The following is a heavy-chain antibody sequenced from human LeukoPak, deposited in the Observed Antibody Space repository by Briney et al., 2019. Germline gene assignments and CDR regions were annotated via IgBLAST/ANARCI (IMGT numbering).Heavy chain of an antibody. CDR1: GFTFSSYA. CDR3: AKGGGSYGYLNAKIFDY. V-gene: IGHV3-23*01. J-gene: IGHJ4*02. CDR2: ISGSGGST. Sequence: GGSLRLSCAASGFTFSSYAMSWVRQAPGKGLEWVSAISGSGGSTYYADSVKGRFTISRDNSKNTLYLQMNSLRAEDTAVYYCAKGGGSYGYLNAKIFDYWGQGTLVTVSS. D-gene: IGHD5-18*01.